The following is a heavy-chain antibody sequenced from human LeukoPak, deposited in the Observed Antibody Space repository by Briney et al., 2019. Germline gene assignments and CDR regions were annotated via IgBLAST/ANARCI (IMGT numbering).Heavy chain of an antibody. Sequence: ASVKVSCKASGYTFTSYYMHWVRQAPGQGLEWMGIINPSGGSTSYAQKFQGRVTMTRDTSTSTVYMELSSLRSEDTAVYYCARVFPYYYDSSGYYPPDFDYWGQGTLVTVSS. CDR3: ARVFPYYYDSSGYYPPDFDY. D-gene: IGHD3-22*01. CDR1: GYTFTSYY. CDR2: INPSGGST. V-gene: IGHV1-46*01. J-gene: IGHJ4*02.